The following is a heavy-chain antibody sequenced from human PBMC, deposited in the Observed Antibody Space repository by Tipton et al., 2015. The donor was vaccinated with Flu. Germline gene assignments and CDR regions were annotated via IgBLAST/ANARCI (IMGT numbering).Heavy chain of an antibody. Sequence: GSLRLSCAASGFTFNRYAMSWVRQAPGKGLEWVAAISGGGGTTYFADSLKGRFTISSDISKNTLYLQMNSLRAEDTAVYYCAKVIPELVSGLDYWGQGTLVTVSS. J-gene: IGHJ4*02. CDR3: AKVIPELVSGLDY. D-gene: IGHD1-7*01. V-gene: IGHV3-23*01. CDR1: GFTFNRYA. CDR2: ISGGGGTT.